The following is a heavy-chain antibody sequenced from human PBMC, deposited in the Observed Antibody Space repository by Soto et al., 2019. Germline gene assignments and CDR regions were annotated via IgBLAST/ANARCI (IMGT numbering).Heavy chain of an antibody. J-gene: IGHJ4*02. D-gene: IGHD4-17*01. CDR3: VSDFGDYTFDY. CDR1: GFTFSGYS. CDR2: IWGEGSNE. V-gene: IGHV3-33*01. Sequence: HPGVSLRLSCAVSGFTFSGYSLHWVRQAPGKGLEWVAVIWGEGSNEYYADSVKGRFTISRDTPKNTLYLQMSSLRADDTAFYYCVSDFGDYTFDYWGQGTLVTVSS.